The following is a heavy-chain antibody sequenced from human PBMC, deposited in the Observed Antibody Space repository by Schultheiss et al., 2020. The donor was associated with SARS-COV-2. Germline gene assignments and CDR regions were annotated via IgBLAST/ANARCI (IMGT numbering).Heavy chain of an antibody. Sequence: GGSLRLSCAASGFTFSDYDMHWVRRATGKGLEWVSAISGSGGSTYYADSVKGRFTISRDNAKNTLYLQMNGLRAEDTAMYYCSRNFDYGDNDAFDIWGQGTMVTVSS. CDR1: GFTFSDYD. V-gene: IGHV3-74*01. CDR3: SRNFDYGDNDAFDI. J-gene: IGHJ3*02. D-gene: IGHD4-17*01. CDR2: ISGSGGST.